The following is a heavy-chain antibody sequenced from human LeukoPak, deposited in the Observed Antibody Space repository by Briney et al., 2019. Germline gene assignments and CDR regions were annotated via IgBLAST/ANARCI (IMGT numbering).Heavy chain of an antibody. CDR3: ARENSGSYREFDY. Sequence: SETLSLTCTVSGGSISSYYWTWIRQPAGKGLEWIGRIYPSGSTNYNPSLKSRVTMSVDTSKNQFSLKLSSVAAADTAVYYCARENSGSYREFDYWGQGTLVTVSS. V-gene: IGHV4-4*07. CDR1: GGSISSYY. CDR2: IYPSGST. D-gene: IGHD1-26*01. J-gene: IGHJ4*02.